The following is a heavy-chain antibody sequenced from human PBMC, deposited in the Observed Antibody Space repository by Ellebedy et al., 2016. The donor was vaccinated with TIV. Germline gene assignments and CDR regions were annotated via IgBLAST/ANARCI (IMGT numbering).Heavy chain of an antibody. J-gene: IGHJ6*02. CDR2: INPHTGGT. Sequence: AASVKVSCKASGYTLSDYYLNWVRQAPGQGLEWMGWINPHTGGTNYAQKFQGRVTMTTDTSISTAYMELRRLRSDDTAVYFCARDRFIVPGTRAYYGMDVWGQGTTVTVS. V-gene: IGHV1-2*02. CDR3: ARDRFIVPGTRAYYGMDV. CDR1: GYTLSDYY. D-gene: IGHD1-26*01.